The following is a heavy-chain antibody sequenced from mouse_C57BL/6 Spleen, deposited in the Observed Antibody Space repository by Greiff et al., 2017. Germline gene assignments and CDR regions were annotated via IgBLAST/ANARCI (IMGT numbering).Heavy chain of an antibody. CDR1: GYTFTSYW. CDR3: ARLGTTVVAKEGYFEV. D-gene: IGHD1-1*01. Sequence: QVQLQQSGAELVKPGASVKLSCKASGYTFTSYWMQWVKQRPGQGLEWIGEIDPSDSYTKYNQKFKGKATLTVDTSSSTAYMQLSSLTSEDSAVYYCARLGTTVVAKEGYFEVWGTGTTVTVSS. V-gene: IGHV1-50*01. J-gene: IGHJ1*03. CDR2: IDPSDSYT.